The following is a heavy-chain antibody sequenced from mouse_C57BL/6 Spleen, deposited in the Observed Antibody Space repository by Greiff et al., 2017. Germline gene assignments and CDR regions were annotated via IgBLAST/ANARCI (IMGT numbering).Heavy chain of an antibody. CDR3: ARFYDYLYYFDY. CDR1: GYTFTSYW. J-gene: IGHJ2*01. CDR2: INPSSGYT. V-gene: IGHV1-7*01. Sequence: VQLQQSGAELAKPGASVKLSCKASGYTFTSYWMHWVKQRPGQGLEWIGYINPSSGYTKYNQKFKDKATLTADESSSTAYMQLSSLTYEDSAVYYCARFYDYLYYFDYWGQGTTLTVSS. D-gene: IGHD2-4*01.